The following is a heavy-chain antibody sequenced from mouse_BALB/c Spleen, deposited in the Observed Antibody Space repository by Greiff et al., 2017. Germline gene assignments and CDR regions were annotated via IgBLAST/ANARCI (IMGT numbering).Heavy chain of an antibody. V-gene: IGHV5-6-5*01. CDR2: ISSGGST. D-gene: IGHD1-1*01. J-gene: IGHJ2*01. CDR3: ARMDYYGSSYGDYFDY. CDR1: GFTFSSYA. Sequence: EVQLVESGGGLVKPGGSLKLSCAASGFTFSSYAMSWVRQTPEKRLEWVASISSGGSTYYPDSVKGRFTISRDNARNILYLQMSSLRSEDTAMYYCARMDYYGSSYGDYFDYWGQGTTLTVSS.